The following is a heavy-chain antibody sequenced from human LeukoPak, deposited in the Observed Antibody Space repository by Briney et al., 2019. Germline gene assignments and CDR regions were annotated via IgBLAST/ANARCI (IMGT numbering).Heavy chain of an antibody. Sequence: GESLKISCKGSGYSFTSYWIGWVRQMPGKGLEWIGIIYPGDSDTRYSPSFQGQVTISADKSISTAYLQWSSLKASDTAMYYCATLVVPAAKALYYFDYWGQGTLVTVSS. CDR1: GYSFTSYW. D-gene: IGHD2-2*01. CDR2: IYPGDSDT. J-gene: IGHJ4*02. CDR3: ATLVVPAAKALYYFDY. V-gene: IGHV5-51*01.